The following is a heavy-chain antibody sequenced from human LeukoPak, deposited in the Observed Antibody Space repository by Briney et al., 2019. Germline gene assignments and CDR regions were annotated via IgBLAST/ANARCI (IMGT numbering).Heavy chain of an antibody. V-gene: IGHV3-7*01. CDR3: ARDKGAYGSDYGMDV. Sequence: GGSLRLSCAASGFTFSSYWMSWVRQAPGKGLEWVANIKQDGSEKYYVDSVKGRFTVSRDNSKNTLYLQMNSLRAEDTAVYYCARDKGAYGSDYGMDVWGQGTTVTVSS. CDR2: IKQDGSEK. CDR1: GFTFSSYW. J-gene: IGHJ6*02. D-gene: IGHD3-10*01.